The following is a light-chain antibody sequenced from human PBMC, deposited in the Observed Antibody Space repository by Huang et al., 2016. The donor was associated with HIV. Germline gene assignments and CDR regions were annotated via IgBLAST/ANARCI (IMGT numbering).Light chain of an antibody. CDR2: AAS. CDR3: QQSYSIPRFT. Sequence: DIQLTQSPSSLAASVGERVTITCRASQSLAGYVNWYQQQPGKAPKLLLYAASSLQSGVPSRFTGSGSGTDFALTISSLQPEDFATYYCQQSYSIPRFTFGGGTKVEIK. V-gene: IGKV1-39*01. CDR1: QSLAGY. J-gene: IGKJ4*01.